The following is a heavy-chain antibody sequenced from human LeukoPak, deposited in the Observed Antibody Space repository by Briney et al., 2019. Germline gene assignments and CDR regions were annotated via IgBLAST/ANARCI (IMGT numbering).Heavy chain of an antibody. D-gene: IGHD5-24*01. Sequence: TSETLSLTCTVSGGSISSYYWSWIRQPPGKGLGWIGYIYYSGSTNYNPSLKSRVTISVDTSKNQFSLKLSSVTAADTAVYYCARGEMAIIEDAFDIWGQGTVVTVSS. CDR2: IYYSGST. J-gene: IGHJ3*02. CDR3: ARGEMAIIEDAFDI. CDR1: GGSISSYY. V-gene: IGHV4-59*01.